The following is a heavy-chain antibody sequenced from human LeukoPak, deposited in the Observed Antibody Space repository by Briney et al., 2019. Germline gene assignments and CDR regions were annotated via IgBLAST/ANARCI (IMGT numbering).Heavy chain of an antibody. CDR1: GFTFSRYT. D-gene: IGHD3-10*01. J-gene: IGHJ4*02. CDR3: ASDVRGITMVRGVISDYYFDY. Sequence: GGSLRLSCAASGFTFSRYTINWVRQAPGKGLEWVSSISSSSSYIYYADSGKGRFTISRDNAKNSVYLQLSSLRADDTAVYYCASDVRGITMVRGVISDYYFDYWGQGTLVTVSS. V-gene: IGHV3-21*01. CDR2: ISSSSSYI.